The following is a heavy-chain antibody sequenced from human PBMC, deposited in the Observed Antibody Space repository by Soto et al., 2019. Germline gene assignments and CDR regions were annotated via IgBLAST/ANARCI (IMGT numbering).Heavy chain of an antibody. CDR3: ASPYYYDSSGYIYYGMDV. D-gene: IGHD3-22*01. J-gene: IGHJ6*04. Sequence: PGESLKISCKGSGYSFTSYWISWVRQMPGKGLEWMGRIDPSDSYTNYSPSFQGHVTISADKSISTAYLQWSSLKASDTAMYYCASPYYYDSSGYIYYGMDVWGKGTTVTVSS. CDR1: GYSFTSYW. CDR2: IDPSDSYT. V-gene: IGHV5-10-1*01.